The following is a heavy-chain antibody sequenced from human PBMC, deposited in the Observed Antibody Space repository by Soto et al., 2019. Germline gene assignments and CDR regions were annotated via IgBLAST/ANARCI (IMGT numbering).Heavy chain of an antibody. J-gene: IGHJ6*03. CDR3: ARDLGYCSSTSCFLSYMDV. V-gene: IGHV3-21*01. CDR1: GFTFSSYS. CDR2: ISSSSSYI. D-gene: IGHD2-2*01. Sequence: EVQLVESGGGLVKPGGSLRLSCAASGFTFSSYSMNWVRQAPGKGLEWVSSISSSSSYIYYAHSVKGRFTISRDNAKNSLYLQMNSLRAEDTAVYYCARDLGYCSSTSCFLSYMDVWGKGTTVTVSS.